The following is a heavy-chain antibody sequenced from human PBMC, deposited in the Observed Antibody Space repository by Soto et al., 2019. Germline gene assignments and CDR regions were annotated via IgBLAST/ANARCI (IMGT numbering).Heavy chain of an antibody. CDR3: ARDKLPNYYYGMEV. CDR2: INPSGGST. J-gene: IGHJ6*02. D-gene: IGHD2-15*01. CDR1: GYTFTSYY. Sequence: ASVKVSCKASGYTFTSYYMHWVRQAPGQGPEWMGIINPSGGSTSYAQKCQVRVTMTRDTSTSTVYMEMSSLRSEDTAVYYCARDKLPNYYYGMEVWGQGTTVTVSS. V-gene: IGHV1-46*01.